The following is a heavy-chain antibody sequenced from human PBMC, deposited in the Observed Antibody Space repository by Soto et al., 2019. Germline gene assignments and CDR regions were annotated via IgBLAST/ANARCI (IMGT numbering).Heavy chain of an antibody. D-gene: IGHD2-21*01. CDR3: ARDQEDGYFFTYYYGMDV. CDR1: GFTFSIYE. Sequence: WGSLMLSFATSGFTFSIYESNWFLQSPVNGLEWVSYISSSGSTIYYADSVKGRFTISRENAKNSLYLQMDSLRAEDTAVYYCARDQEDGYFFTYYYGMDVWGKGTTVTVSS. J-gene: IGHJ6*04. CDR2: ISSSGSTI. V-gene: IGHV3-48*03.